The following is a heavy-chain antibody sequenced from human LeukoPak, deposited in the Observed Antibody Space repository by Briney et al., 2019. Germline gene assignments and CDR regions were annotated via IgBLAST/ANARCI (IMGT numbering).Heavy chain of an antibody. Sequence: GESLKISCKGSGYSFTSYWIGWVRQMPGKGLEWMGIIYPGDSDTRYSPSFQGQVTISADKSISTAYLQWSSLKASDTAMYYCAKCYGSGSYSGDAFDIWGQGTMVTVSS. CDR2: IYPGDSDT. D-gene: IGHD3-10*01. J-gene: IGHJ3*02. CDR1: GYSFTSYW. CDR3: AKCYGSGSYSGDAFDI. V-gene: IGHV5-51*01.